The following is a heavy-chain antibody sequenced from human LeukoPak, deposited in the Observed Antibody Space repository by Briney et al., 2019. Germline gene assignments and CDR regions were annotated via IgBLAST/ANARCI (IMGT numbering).Heavy chain of an antibody. CDR2: INPSGGST. V-gene: IGHV1-46*01. J-gene: IGHJ3*02. CDR1: GYTFTSYY. CDR3: ASSTDTAMVMSAFDI. D-gene: IGHD5-18*01. Sequence: GASVKLSCKASGYTFTSYYMHWVRQAPGQGLEWMGIINPSGGSTSYAQKFQGRVTMTRDTSTSTLYMELSSLRSEDTAVYYCASSTDTAMVMSAFDIWGQGKLVTVSS.